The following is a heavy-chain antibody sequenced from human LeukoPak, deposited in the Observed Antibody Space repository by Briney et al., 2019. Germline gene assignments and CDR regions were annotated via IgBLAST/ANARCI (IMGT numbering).Heavy chain of an antibody. Sequence: GGSLRLSCAASGFTFNSYAMSCVRQAPGEGLEWVLGISGSGGSTYYADSVKGRFTISRDNSKNTLYLRMNSLRAEDTAVYYCAKDQYSSGGWFDPWGQGTLVTVSS. V-gene: IGHV3-23*01. D-gene: IGHD6-19*01. CDR3: AKDQYSSGGWFDP. CDR2: ISGSGGST. CDR1: GFTFNSYA. J-gene: IGHJ5*02.